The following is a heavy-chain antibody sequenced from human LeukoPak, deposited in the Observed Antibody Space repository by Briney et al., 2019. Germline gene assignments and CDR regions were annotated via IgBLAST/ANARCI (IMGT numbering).Heavy chain of an antibody. CDR2: ISYDGSNK. J-gene: IGHJ3*02. CDR1: EFAFSRYG. Sequence: PGRSLRLSCAASEFAFSRYGMHWVRQAPGKGLEWVAAISYDGSNKYYADSVKGRFTISRDNSKNSLYLQMNSLSAEDTAVYYCARDHTLRFLEYGPFDIWGQGTMVTVSS. CDR3: ARDHTLRFLEYGPFDI. D-gene: IGHD3-3*01. V-gene: IGHV3-30*03.